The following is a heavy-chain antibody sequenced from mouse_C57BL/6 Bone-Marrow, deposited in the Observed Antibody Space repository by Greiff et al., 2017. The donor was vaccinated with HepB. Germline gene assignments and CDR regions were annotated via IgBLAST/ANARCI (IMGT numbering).Heavy chain of an antibody. CDR2: IWGVGST. CDR3: ASDYYGSSLYAMDY. D-gene: IGHD1-1*01. J-gene: IGHJ4*01. V-gene: IGHV2-6*01. Sequence: VNVVESGPGLVAPSQSLSITCTVSGFSLTSYGVDWVRQSPGKGLEWLGVIWGVGSTNYNSALKSRLSISKDNSKSQVFLKMNSLQTDDTAMYYCASDYYGSSLYAMDYWGQGTSVTVSS. CDR1: GFSLTSYG.